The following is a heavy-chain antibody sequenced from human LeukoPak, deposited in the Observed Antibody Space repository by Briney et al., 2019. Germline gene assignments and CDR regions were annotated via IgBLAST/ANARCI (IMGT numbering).Heavy chain of an antibody. CDR2: ISYDGTNK. V-gene: IGHV3-30*03. CDR3: ARDLGSRADDAFDI. Sequence: GGSLRLSCAASGFTFSSYGMHWVRQAPGKGLEWVAVISYDGTNKYYADSVKGRFTISRDNSKNTLYLQMNSLRAEDTAVYYCARDLGSRADDAFDIWGQGTMVTVSS. CDR1: GFTFSSYG. D-gene: IGHD3-10*01. J-gene: IGHJ3*02.